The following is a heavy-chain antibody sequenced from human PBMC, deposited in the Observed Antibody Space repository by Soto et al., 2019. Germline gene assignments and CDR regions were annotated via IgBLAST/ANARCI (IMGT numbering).Heavy chain of an antibody. CDR1: GYTFTSYG. V-gene: IGHV1-18*01. D-gene: IGHD5-12*01. Sequence: ASVKVSCKASGYTFTSYGISWVRQAPGQGLEWMGWISAYNGNTNYAQKLQGRVTMTTDTSTSTAYMELRSLRSDDTAVYYCARELRPPRYSGYDAVGYWGQGTLVTVSS. CDR3: ARELRPPRYSGYDAVGY. J-gene: IGHJ4*02. CDR2: ISAYNGNT.